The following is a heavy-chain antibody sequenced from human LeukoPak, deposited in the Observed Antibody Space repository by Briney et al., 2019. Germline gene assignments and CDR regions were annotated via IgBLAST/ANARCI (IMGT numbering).Heavy chain of an antibody. V-gene: IGHV3-23*01. Sequence: GGSLRLSCAASGVTFSSYAMSWVRQAPGKGLEWVSTISTNVGVTYYTDSVKGGFSPSRETFKNTLYLQMNSLQVDDTAVYYCARGSCSNIRCHDAFDIWGQGTMVTVSS. CDR2: ISTNVGVT. D-gene: IGHD2-2*01. J-gene: IGHJ3*02. CDR1: GVTFSSYA. CDR3: ARGSCSNIRCHDAFDI.